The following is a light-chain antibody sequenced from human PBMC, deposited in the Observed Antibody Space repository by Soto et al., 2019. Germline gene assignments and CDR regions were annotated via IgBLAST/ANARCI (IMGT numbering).Light chain of an antibody. V-gene: IGLV2-14*03. CDR3: SSYRTGSYRTGSTYVV. CDR1: TSDIGGFNY. J-gene: IGLJ2*01. CDR2: EVR. Sequence: QSALTQPASVSGSPGQSITISCTGTTSDIGGFNYVSWYQQHPGKAPRLLIYEVRDRPSGVSNPFSGSKSGSTASLTISGLQAEDEAAYYCSSYRTGSYRTGSTYVVFGGGTKVTVL.